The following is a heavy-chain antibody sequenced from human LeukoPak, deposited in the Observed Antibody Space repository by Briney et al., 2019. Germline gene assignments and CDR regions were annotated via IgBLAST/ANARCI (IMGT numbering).Heavy chain of an antibody. CDR3: ARGGYSNYRYYFDY. J-gene: IGHJ4*02. Sequence: SETLSLTCTVSGGSISSSSYSWGWIRQPPGKGLEWIGSIYYSGSTYYNPSLKSRVTISVDTSKNQFSLKLSSVTAADTAVYYCARGGYSNYRYYFDYWGQGTLVTVSS. CDR1: GGSISSSSYS. V-gene: IGHV4-39*01. CDR2: IYYSGST. D-gene: IGHD4-4*01.